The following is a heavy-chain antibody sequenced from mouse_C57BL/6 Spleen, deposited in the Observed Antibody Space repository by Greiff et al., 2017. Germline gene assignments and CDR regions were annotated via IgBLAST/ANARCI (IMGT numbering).Heavy chain of an antibody. CDR1: GYTFTSYW. D-gene: IGHD3-2*02. CDR2: IDPSDSYT. V-gene: IGHV1-50*01. Sequence: QVQLQQPGAELVKPGASVKLSCKASGYTFTSYWMQWVKQRPGQGLEWIGEIDPSDSYTNYNQKFKGKATLTVDTSSSTAYMQLSSLTSEDSAVYYCARSQTAQATWFAYWGQGTLVTVS. CDR3: ARSQTAQATWFAY. J-gene: IGHJ3*01.